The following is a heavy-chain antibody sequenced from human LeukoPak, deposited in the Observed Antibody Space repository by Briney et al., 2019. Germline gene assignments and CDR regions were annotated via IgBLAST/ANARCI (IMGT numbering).Heavy chain of an antibody. CDR3: ARAASIAADY. V-gene: IGHV4-59*12. D-gene: IGHD6-6*01. J-gene: IGHJ4*02. CDR2: IYSSGST. Sequence: SETLSLTCTVSGGSISSYYRSWIRQPPGKGLEWIGYIYSSGSTNYNPSLKSRVTISVDTSKNQFSLKLSSVTAADTAVYYCARAASIAADYWGQGTLVTVSS. CDR1: GGSISSYY.